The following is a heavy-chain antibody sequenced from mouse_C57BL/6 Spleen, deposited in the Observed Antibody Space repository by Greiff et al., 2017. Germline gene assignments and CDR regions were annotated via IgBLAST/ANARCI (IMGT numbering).Heavy chain of an antibody. D-gene: IGHD1-1*01. CDR2: IDPEDGDT. J-gene: IGHJ2*01. CDR3: TTYSITTVHFDY. V-gene: IGHV14-1*01. CDR1: GFNIKDYY. Sequence: VHVKQSGAELVRPGASVKLSCTASGFNIKDYYMHWVKQRPEQGLEWIGRIDPEDGDTEYAPKFQGKATMTADTSSNTAYLQLSSLTSEDTAVYYCTTYSITTVHFDYWGQGTTLTVSS.